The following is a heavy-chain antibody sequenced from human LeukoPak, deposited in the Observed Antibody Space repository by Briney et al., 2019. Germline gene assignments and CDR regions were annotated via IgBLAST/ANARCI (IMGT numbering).Heavy chain of an antibody. CDR3: ARPALYYDFWSGLDYYYYMDV. V-gene: IGHV1-69*13. Sequence: APVKVSCKASGGTFSSYAISWVRQAPGQGLEWMGGIIPIFGTANYAQKFQGRVTITADESTSTAYMELSSLRSEDTAVYYCARPALYYDFWSGLDYYYYMDVWGKGTTVTVSS. J-gene: IGHJ6*03. CDR2: IIPIFGTA. D-gene: IGHD3-3*01. CDR1: GGTFSSYA.